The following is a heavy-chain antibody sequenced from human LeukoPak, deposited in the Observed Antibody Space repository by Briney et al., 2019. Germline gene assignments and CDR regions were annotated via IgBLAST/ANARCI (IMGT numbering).Heavy chain of an antibody. V-gene: IGHV3-7*01. CDR3: ARDKDFWSGYLLAD. D-gene: IGHD3-3*01. CDR1: GFTFSSYW. Sequence: QPGGSLRLSCAASGFTFSSYWMSWVRQAPGEGLEWVANIKQDGSEKYYVDSVKGRFAISRDNAKNSLYLQMNSLRAEDTAVYYCARDKDFWSGYLLADWGQGTLVTVSS. J-gene: IGHJ4*02. CDR2: IKQDGSEK.